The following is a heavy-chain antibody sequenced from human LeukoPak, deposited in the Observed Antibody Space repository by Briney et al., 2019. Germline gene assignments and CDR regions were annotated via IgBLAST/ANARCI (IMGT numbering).Heavy chain of an antibody. Sequence: ASVKVSCKASGYTFTGYYMHWVRQAPGQGLEWMGWINPNSGGTNYAQKFQGRVTMTRDTSISTAYMELSRLRSDDTAVYCCARGVGAPRPYYYYYMDVWGKGTTVTISS. D-gene: IGHD1-26*01. CDR2: INPNSGGT. CDR3: ARGVGAPRPYYYYYMDV. J-gene: IGHJ6*03. V-gene: IGHV1-2*02. CDR1: GYTFTGYY.